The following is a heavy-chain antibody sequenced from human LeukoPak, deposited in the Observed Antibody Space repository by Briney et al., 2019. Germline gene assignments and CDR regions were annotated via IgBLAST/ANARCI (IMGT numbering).Heavy chain of an antibody. V-gene: IGHV4-4*01. CDR1: GGSISSSNW. D-gene: IGHD6-19*01. J-gene: IGHJ5*02. CDR2: IYHSGST. CDR3: ARRLQVAGDNWFDP. Sequence: SETLSLTCAVSGGSISSSNWWSWVRQPPGKGLEWIGEIYHSGSTNYNPSLKSRVTISVDTSKNQFSLKLSSVTAADTAVYCCARRLQVAGDNWFDPWGQGTLVTVSS.